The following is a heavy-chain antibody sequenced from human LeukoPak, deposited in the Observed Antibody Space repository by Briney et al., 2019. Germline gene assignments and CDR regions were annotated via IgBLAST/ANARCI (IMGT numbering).Heavy chain of an antibody. D-gene: IGHD3-10*01. J-gene: IGHJ4*02. Sequence: PSETLSLTCTVSDGSISSYYWSWIRHPPGKGLEWIGYIYYSGTNYNPSLKSRVTISVDTSKNQFSLKLSSVTAADTAVYYCARFYYYGSGSYYNWGQGTLVTVSS. CDR2: IYYSGT. CDR1: DGSISSYY. CDR3: ARFYYYGSGSYYN. V-gene: IGHV4-59*12.